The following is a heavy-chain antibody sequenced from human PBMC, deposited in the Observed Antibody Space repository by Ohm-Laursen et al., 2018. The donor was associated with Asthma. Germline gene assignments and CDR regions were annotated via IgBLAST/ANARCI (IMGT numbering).Heavy chain of an antibody. V-gene: IGHV3-21*01. Sequence: SLRLSCAASGYTFSRYGIHWVRQVPGKGLERVASISTASSFIYYADSVRGRFTTSRDNARNSVYLQMNSLRAEDTALYYCARIGPEWELPGREYSLHHWGEGTLVTVSS. CDR2: ISTASSFI. J-gene: IGHJ1*01. CDR1: GYTFSRYG. CDR3: ARIGPEWELPGREYSLHH. D-gene: IGHD1-26*01.